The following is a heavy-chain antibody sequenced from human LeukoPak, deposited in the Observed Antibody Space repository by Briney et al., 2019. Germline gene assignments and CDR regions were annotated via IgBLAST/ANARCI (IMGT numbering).Heavy chain of an antibody. CDR1: GFIFSSYT. Sequence: PGGSLRLSCAASGFIFSSYTMNWVRQAPGKGLEWVSYISGSSSYIYYADSVKGRFTISRDNAKNSLYLQMNSLRAEDTAVYYCARVRDGYNRDFDAFDIWGQGTMVTVSS. D-gene: IGHD5-24*01. V-gene: IGHV3-21*05. CDR2: ISGSSSYI. J-gene: IGHJ3*02. CDR3: ARVRDGYNRDFDAFDI.